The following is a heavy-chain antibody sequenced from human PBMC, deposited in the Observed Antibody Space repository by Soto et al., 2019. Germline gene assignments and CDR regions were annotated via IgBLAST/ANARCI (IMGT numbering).Heavy chain of an antibody. Sequence: QVQLQESGPGLVKPSETLSLTCTVSGGSISNWSWIRQPPGKGLEWIGYMYYSGSTHYNPSLKSRVTISIDTSRNQFYLKLSSVTAADMAVYYCARGTFGVVKDWGQGTLVTVSS. V-gene: IGHV4-59*01. J-gene: IGHJ4*02. D-gene: IGHD3-3*01. CDR2: MYYSGST. CDR3: ARGTFGVVKD. CDR1: GGSISN.